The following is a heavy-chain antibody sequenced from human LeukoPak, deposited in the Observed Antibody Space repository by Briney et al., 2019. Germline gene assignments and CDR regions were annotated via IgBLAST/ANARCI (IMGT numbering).Heavy chain of an antibody. V-gene: IGHV1-2*02. J-gene: IGHJ3*02. CDR1: GYTFTSYY. Sequence: ASVKVSCKASGYTFTSYYMHWVRQAPGQGLEWMGWINPSSGGTNYAQKFQGRVTVTRDTSISTAHMDLSRLRSDDTAVYYCARAGVWDYSDSSGYHNAAFDIWGQGTMVTVSS. D-gene: IGHD3-22*01. CDR3: ARAGVWDYSDSSGYHNAAFDI. CDR2: INPSSGGT.